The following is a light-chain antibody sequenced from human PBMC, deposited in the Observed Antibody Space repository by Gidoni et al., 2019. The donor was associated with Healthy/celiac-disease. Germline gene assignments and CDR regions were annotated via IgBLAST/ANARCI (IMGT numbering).Light chain of an antibody. V-gene: IGLV2-23*02. J-gene: IGLJ1*01. CDR3: CSYAGSSSNYV. CDR1: SSDVGSYNL. CDR2: EVS. Sequence: QSALTQPASVSGSPGQSITISCTGTSSDVGSYNLVSWYQQHPGKAPKLMLYEVSKRPSGVSNRFAGSKSGNTASLTISGLQAEDEADYYCCSYAGSSSNYVFGTGTKVTVL.